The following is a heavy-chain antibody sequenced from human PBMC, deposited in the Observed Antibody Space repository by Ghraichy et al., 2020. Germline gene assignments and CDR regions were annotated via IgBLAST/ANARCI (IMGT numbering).Heavy chain of an antibody. J-gene: IGHJ2*01. D-gene: IGHD5-24*01. Sequence: SETLSLTCTVSGGSISSYYWSWIRQPPGKGLEWIGYIYYSGNTNYNPSLKSRVTISVDTSKNQFSLKLSSVTAADTAVYYCASERRWLQYWYFDLWGRGTLVTVSS. V-gene: IGHV4-59*08. CDR3: ASERRWLQYWYFDL. CDR1: GGSISSYY. CDR2: IYYSGNT.